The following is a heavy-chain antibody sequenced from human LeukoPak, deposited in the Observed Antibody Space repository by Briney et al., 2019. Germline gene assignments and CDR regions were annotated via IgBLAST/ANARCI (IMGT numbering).Heavy chain of an antibody. V-gene: IGHV3-7*01. CDR1: GFTFSDYY. CDR2: IKPDGSEI. D-gene: IGHD4-17*01. Sequence: GGSLRLSCAASGFTFSDYYMSWIRQAPGKGLEWVANIKPDGSEIYYVDSVKGRFIVSRDNAKNSLYLQMNSLRAEGTAMYYCAEGSNYGDSAFWGQGTLVTVSS. J-gene: IGHJ4*02. CDR3: AEGSNYGDSAF.